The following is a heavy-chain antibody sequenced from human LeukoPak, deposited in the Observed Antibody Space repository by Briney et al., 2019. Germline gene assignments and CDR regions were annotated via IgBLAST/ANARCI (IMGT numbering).Heavy chain of an antibody. CDR3: ARDRGDNSCDY. CDR2: IKQDGSEK. V-gene: IGHV3-7*01. Sequence: GGPLRLSCAASGFTFSSYWMSWVRQAPGKGLEWVANIKQDGSEKYYVDSVKGRFTISRDNAKNSLYLQMNSLRAEDTAVYYCARDRGDNSCDYWGQGTLVTVSS. J-gene: IGHJ4*02. D-gene: IGHD4-23*01. CDR1: GFTFSSYW.